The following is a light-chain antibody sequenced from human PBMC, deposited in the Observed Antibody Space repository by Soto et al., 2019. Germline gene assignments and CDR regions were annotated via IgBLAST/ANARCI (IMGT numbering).Light chain of an antibody. CDR2: LNNDGSH. CDR3: QTWGTGGV. J-gene: IGLJ3*02. Sequence: QLVLTQSPSASASLGASVKLTCTLSSGHSSYDIAWYQQQPEKGPRYLMKLNNDGSHTRGDGIPDRFSGSSSGAERYLTISSLQSEDEADYYCQTWGTGGVFGGGTKLTVL. V-gene: IGLV4-69*01. CDR1: SGHSSYD.